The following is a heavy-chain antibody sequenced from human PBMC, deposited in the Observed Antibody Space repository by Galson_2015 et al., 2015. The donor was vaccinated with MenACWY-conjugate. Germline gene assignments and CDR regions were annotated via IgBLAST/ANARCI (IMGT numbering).Heavy chain of an antibody. D-gene: IGHD2-15*01. CDR1: GGSITRGDYY. J-gene: IGHJ3*02. V-gene: IGHV4-39*01. Sequence: ATMSLACPVSGGSITRGDYYWAWIRPPPGEGLVWLGSILHRGSTYYNSYLKSSVTINVNTAKVQFFLKVNSAIAADTAVYYCARRRPRDIGGGFDIWGQGTTVTVSS. CDR3: ARRRPRDIGGGFDI. CDR2: ILHRGST.